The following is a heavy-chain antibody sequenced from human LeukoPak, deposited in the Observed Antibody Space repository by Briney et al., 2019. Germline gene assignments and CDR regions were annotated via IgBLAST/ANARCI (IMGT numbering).Heavy chain of an antibody. CDR3: ARTSNWDDAFDI. CDR1: GGSISSYY. Sequence: SETLSLTCTVSGGSISSYYWSWIRQPPGKGLEWIGYIYYSGSTNYNPSLKSRVTISVDTSKNQFSLKLSSVTAADTAVYYCARTSNWDDAFDIWGQGTMVTVSS. J-gene: IGHJ3*02. D-gene: IGHD7-27*01. CDR2: IYYSGST. V-gene: IGHV4-59*08.